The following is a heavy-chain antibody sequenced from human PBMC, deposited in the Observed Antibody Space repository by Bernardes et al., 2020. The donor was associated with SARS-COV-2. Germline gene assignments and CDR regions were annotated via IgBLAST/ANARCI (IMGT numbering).Heavy chain of an antibody. CDR2: IDWDDDK. V-gene: IGHV2-70*11. J-gene: IGHJ3*02. D-gene: IGHD2-15*01. CDR3: ARDCSGGSCPVAAFDT. Sequence: SGPTLLKPTQTLTLTCTFSGFSLTTSGMCVSWIRQPPGKAPEWLARIDWDDDKYYSTSLKTRLTISKGISKNQVVLTMTNMDPVDTATYYCARDCSGGSCPVAAFDTWGQGTMVTVSS. CDR1: GFSLTTSGMC.